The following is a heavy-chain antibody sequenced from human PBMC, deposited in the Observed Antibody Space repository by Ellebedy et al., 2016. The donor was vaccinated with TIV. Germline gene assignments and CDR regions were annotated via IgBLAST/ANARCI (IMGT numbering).Heavy chain of an antibody. CDR3: ATGIAAAGTGYFDY. D-gene: IGHD6-13*01. V-gene: IGHV4-39*01. CDR2: IYYSGST. J-gene: IGHJ4*02. Sequence: MPSETLSLTCTVSGGSISSSSYYWGWIRQPPGKGLEWIGSIYYSGSTYYKPSLKSRVTISVDTSKNQFSLKLSSVTAADTAVYYCATGIAAAGTGYFDYWGQGTLVTVSS. CDR1: GGSISSSSYY.